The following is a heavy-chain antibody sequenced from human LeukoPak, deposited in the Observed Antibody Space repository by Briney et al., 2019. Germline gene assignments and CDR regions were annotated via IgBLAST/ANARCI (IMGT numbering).Heavy chain of an antibody. Sequence: KNGESLKISCKGSGYSFTSYWIGWVRQMPGKGLEWMGIIYPGDSDTRYSPSFQGQVTISADKSISTAYLQWSSLKASDTAMYYCARPPHYDSSGYYGYFQHWGQGTLVTVSS. V-gene: IGHV5-51*01. D-gene: IGHD3-22*01. CDR1: GYSFTSYW. CDR2: IYPGDSDT. CDR3: ARPPHYDSSGYYGYFQH. J-gene: IGHJ1*01.